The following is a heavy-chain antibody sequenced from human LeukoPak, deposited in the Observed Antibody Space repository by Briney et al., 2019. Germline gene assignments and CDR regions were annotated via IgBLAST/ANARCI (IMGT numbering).Heavy chain of an antibody. CDR3: AREQQPAGTMFFGYNWFDP. CDR2: TYYRSKWYN. CDR1: GDSVSSNSAA. J-gene: IGHJ5*02. V-gene: IGHV6-1*01. D-gene: IGHD6-19*01. Sequence: SQTLSLTCAISGDSVSSNSAAWNWIRQSPSRGLEWLGRTYYRSKWYNDYAVSVKSRIIINPDTSKNQFSLQLNSVTPEDTAVYYCAREQQPAGTMFFGYNWFDPWGQGTLVTVSS.